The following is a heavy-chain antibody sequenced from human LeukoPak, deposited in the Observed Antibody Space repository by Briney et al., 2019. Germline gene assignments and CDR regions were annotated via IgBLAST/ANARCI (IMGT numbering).Heavy chain of an antibody. CDR2: IYYSGST. Sequence: SETLSLTCTVSGGSISSGGYYWSWIRQHPGKGLEWIGYIYYSGSTYYNPSLKSRVTISVDTSKNQFSLKLSSVTAADTAVYYCSRVVVTATWFDPWGQGTLVTVSS. J-gene: IGHJ5*02. CDR1: GGSISSGGYY. D-gene: IGHD2-21*02. V-gene: IGHV4-31*03. CDR3: SRVVVTATWFDP.